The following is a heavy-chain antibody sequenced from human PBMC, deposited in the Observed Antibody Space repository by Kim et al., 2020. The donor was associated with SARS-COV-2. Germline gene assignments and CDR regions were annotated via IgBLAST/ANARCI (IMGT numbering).Heavy chain of an antibody. CDR2: IKSKASGGTA. D-gene: IGHD3-9*01. CDR1: GFTFNDAW. J-gene: IGHJ5*02. Sequence: GGSLRLSCAASGFTFNDAWMTWVRQAPGKGLEWVGRIKSKASGGTADYAAPVEGRFIISREDSKKMVFLQMNSLKTEDTAKYYCTTVDDPLTFRLGTWGQGAPVTVSS. V-gene: IGHV3-15*01. CDR3: TTVDDPLTFRLGT.